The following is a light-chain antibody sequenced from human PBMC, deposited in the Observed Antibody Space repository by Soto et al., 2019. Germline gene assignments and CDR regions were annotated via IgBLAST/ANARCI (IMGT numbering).Light chain of an antibody. Sequence: QSVLTQPPSVSGAPGQRVTISCTGSSSNIGAGYDVHWYQQRPGTAPKLLIFGNNNRPSGVPDRFSGSKSGTSASLAITGLQAEDEGDYYCQSYDSSLTAPILGVGTKLTVL. CDR3: QSYDSSLTAPI. CDR2: GNN. J-gene: IGLJ2*01. V-gene: IGLV1-40*01. CDR1: SSNIGAGYD.